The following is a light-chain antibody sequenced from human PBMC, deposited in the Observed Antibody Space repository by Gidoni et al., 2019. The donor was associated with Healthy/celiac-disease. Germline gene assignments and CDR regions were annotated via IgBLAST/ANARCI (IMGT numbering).Light chain of an antibody. V-gene: IGLV3-19*01. CDR1: SLRSYY. Sequence: SSELTQDPAVSVALGQTVRITCQGDSLRSYYASWYQQKPGQAPVLVTYGKNNRPSGIPDRFSGSDSGNTASLTITGAQAEDEADYYCNSRDSSGNHLVFGGGTKLTVL. CDR3: NSRDSSGNHLV. J-gene: IGLJ2*01. CDR2: GKN.